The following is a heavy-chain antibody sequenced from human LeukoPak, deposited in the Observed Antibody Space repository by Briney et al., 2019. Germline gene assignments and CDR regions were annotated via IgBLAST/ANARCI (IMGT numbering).Heavy chain of an antibody. CDR3: ARVGCTGGSCLAYNYYAMDV. Sequence: GGSLRLSCAASGFTSNTYGMNWVRQAPGKGLEWVAIIWYDGSDKYYAEPVKGRFTISRDNSKNTLYLQVNSLRAEDTAVYYCARVGCTGGSCLAYNYYAMDVWGQGTTVTVSS. J-gene: IGHJ6*02. CDR1: GFTSNTYG. CDR2: IWYDGSDK. D-gene: IGHD2-15*01. V-gene: IGHV3-33*01.